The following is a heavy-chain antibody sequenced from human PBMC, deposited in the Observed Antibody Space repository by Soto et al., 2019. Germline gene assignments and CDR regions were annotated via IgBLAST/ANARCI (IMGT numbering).Heavy chain of an antibody. D-gene: IGHD1-1*01. V-gene: IGHV4-30-4*01. J-gene: IGHJ4*02. CDR1: GGSISSGDYY. Sequence: SETLSLTCTVSGGSISSGDYYWSWIRQPPGKGLEWIGYIYYSGSTYYNPSLKSRVTISVDTSKNQFSLKLSSVTAADTAVYYCAREMDTTGHFDYWGQGTLVTVSS. CDR3: AREMDTTGHFDY. CDR2: IYYSGST.